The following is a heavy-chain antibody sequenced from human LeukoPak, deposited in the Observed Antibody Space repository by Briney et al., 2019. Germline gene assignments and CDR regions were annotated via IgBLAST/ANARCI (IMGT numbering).Heavy chain of an antibody. D-gene: IGHD3-10*01. Sequence: PGGSLRLFCAASGFTFSSYEMNWVRQAPGKGLEWVSYISSSGSTIYYADSVKGRFTISRDNAKNSLYLQMNSLRAEDTAVYYCARMVRGDVDYWGQGTLVTVSS. CDR3: ARMVRGDVDY. J-gene: IGHJ4*02. V-gene: IGHV3-48*03. CDR2: ISSSGSTI. CDR1: GFTFSSYE.